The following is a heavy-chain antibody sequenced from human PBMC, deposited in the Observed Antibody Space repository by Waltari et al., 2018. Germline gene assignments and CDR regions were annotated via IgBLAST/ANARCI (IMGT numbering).Heavy chain of an antibody. CDR3: ARGQYRWELLTPGGAFDI. Sequence: EVQLVESGGGLVQPGGSLRLSCAASGFTFSSYSMNWVRQAPGKGLEWVSYISSSSSTIYYADSVKGRFTISRDNAKNSLYLQMNSLRAEDTAVYYCARGQYRWELLTPGGAFDIWGQGTMVTVSS. J-gene: IGHJ3*02. CDR2: ISSSSSTI. CDR1: GFTFSSYS. V-gene: IGHV3-48*04. D-gene: IGHD1-26*01.